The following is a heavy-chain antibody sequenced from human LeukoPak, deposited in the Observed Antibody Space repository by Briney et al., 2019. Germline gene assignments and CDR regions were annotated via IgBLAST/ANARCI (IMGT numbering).Heavy chain of an antibody. D-gene: IGHD6-19*01. J-gene: IGHJ5*02. Sequence: SETLSLTCTVSGGSISSSSYYWGWIRQPPGKGLEWIGSIYYSGSTYYNPSLKSRVTISVDTSKNQFSLKLSSVTAADTAVYYCASRSGWYYWFDPWGQGTLVTVSS. CDR3: ASRSGWYYWFDP. V-gene: IGHV4-39*01. CDR1: GGSISSSSYY. CDR2: IYYSGST.